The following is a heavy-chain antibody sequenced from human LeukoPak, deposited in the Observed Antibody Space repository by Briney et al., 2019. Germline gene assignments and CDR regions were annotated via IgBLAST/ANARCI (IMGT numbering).Heavy chain of an antibody. Sequence: PSETLSLTCTVSGGSISTYYWSWVRQPPGKGLEWIGYIHKTGNTNHNPSLKGRVTISVDTSKNQFSLKLTSVTAADTAVYFCARDRGLGVYWGQGTLVTVSS. V-gene: IGHV4-59*01. CDR2: IHKTGNT. CDR3: ARDRGLGVY. CDR1: GGSISTYY. D-gene: IGHD3-10*01. J-gene: IGHJ4*02.